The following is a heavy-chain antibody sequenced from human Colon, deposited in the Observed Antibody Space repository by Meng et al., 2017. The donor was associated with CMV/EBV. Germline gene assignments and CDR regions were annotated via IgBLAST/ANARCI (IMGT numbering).Heavy chain of an antibody. CDR3: ARDPEQLVGGDYYFDY. J-gene: IGHJ4*02. V-gene: IGHV3-20*04. D-gene: IGHD6-6*01. CDR1: GFTFDDYL. CDR2: INWNSAAI. Sequence: GGSLRLSCVASGFTFDDYLMLWVRQAPGKGLEWVAGINWNSAAIGYAASVKGRFTISRDNAKNTLYLQMNSLRAEDTAVYYCARDPEQLVGGDYYFDYWGQGTPVTVSS.